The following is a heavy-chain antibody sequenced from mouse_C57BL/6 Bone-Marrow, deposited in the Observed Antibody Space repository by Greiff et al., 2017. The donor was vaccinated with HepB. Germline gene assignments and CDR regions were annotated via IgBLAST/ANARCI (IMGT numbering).Heavy chain of an antibody. J-gene: IGHJ3*01. V-gene: IGHV1-5*01. CDR3: TRFMDYSNYGGLAY. CDR1: GYTFTSYW. Sequence: EVQLQESGTVLARPGASVKMSCKTSGYTFTSYWMHWVKQRPGQGLEWIGAIYPGNSDTSYNQKFKGKAKLPAVTSASTAYMELSSLTNEDSAVYYCTRFMDYSNYGGLAYWGQGTLVTVSA. D-gene: IGHD2-5*01. CDR2: IYPGNSDT.